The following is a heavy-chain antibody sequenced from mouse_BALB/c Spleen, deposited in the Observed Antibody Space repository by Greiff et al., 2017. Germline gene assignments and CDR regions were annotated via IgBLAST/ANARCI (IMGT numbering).Heavy chain of an antibody. Sequence: QVQLQQSGAELAKPGASVKMSCKASGYTFTSYWMHWVKQRPGQGLEWIGYIKTSTGYTEYNQKFKDKATLTADKSSSTAYMQLSSLTSEDSAVYYCARQGEAMDYWGQGTSVTVSS. CDR1: GYTFTSYW. J-gene: IGHJ4*01. CDR2: IKTSTGYT. V-gene: IGHV1-7*01. CDR3: ARQGEAMDY.